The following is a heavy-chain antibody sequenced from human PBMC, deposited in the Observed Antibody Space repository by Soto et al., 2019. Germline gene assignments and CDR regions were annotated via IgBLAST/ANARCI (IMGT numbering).Heavy chain of an antibody. CDR3: ARGVENSSAWPLDY. V-gene: IGHV4-34*01. CDR2: INHSGNT. Sequence: SETLSLTCAVYGGSFSDYYWNWIRHPPGKGLEWIGEINHSGNTIRNPSLESRVTISVDTSKKQFSLNLKSVSAADTAVYYCARGVENSSAWPLDYWGQGKLVTVSS. CDR1: GGSFSDYY. J-gene: IGHJ4*02. D-gene: IGHD6-19*01.